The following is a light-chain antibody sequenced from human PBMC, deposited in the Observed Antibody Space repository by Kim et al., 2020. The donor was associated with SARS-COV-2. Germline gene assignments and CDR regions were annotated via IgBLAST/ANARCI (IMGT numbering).Light chain of an antibody. V-gene: IGKV3-20*01. Sequence: EIVLTQSPGTLSLSPGERATLSCRASQSVSSSYLAWYQQKPGQAPRLLIYGASSRATGIPDRFSGRGSGTDFTLTISRLEPEDFAVYYCQQYGSSGYTFGQGTKLEI. J-gene: IGKJ2*01. CDR2: GAS. CDR1: QSVSSSY. CDR3: QQYGSSGYT.